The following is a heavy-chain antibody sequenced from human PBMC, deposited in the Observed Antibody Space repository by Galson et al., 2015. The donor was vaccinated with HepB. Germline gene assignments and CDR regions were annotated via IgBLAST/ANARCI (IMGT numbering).Heavy chain of an antibody. D-gene: IGHD5-12*01. J-gene: IGHJ1*01. CDR1: GYTFTSYG. Sequence: VKVSCKASGYTFTSYGISWVRQAPGQGLEWMGWISAYNGNTNYAQKLQGRVTMTTDTSTSTAYMELRSLRSDDTAVYYCAMVVVVATSNAEYFQHWGQGTLVTVSS. CDR2: ISAYNGNT. CDR3: AMVVVVATSNAEYFQH. V-gene: IGHV1-18*04.